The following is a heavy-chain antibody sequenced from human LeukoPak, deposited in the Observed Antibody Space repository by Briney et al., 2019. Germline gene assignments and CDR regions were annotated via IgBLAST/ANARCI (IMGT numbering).Heavy chain of an antibody. CDR2: INHSGST. Sequence: PSETLSLTCAVYGGSFSGYYWSWIRQPPGKGLEWIGEINHSGSTNYNPSLKSRVTISLDTSKNQFSLKLTSVTAADTAVYFCARELLGYCSGSSCSTYDYWGQGILVTVSS. CDR1: GGSFSGYY. CDR3: ARELLGYCSGSSCSTYDY. V-gene: IGHV4-34*01. D-gene: IGHD2-15*01. J-gene: IGHJ4*02.